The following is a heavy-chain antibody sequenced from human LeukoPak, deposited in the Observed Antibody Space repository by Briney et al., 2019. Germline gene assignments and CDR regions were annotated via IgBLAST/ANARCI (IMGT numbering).Heavy chain of an antibody. CDR3: ARFSSSWYGVDV. Sequence: SETLSLTCTVSGGSINSYFWTWIQQPPGKGLEWIGYIYYSGSTNYNPSLKSRVTISVDTSKNHFSLKLSSVTAADTAVYYCARFSSSWYGVDVWGKGITVTVSS. CDR1: GGSINSYF. J-gene: IGHJ6*04. D-gene: IGHD6-13*01. CDR2: IYYSGST. V-gene: IGHV4-59*01.